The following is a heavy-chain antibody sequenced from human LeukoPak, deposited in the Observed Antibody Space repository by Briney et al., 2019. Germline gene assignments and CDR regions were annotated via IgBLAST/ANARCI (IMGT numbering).Heavy chain of an antibody. J-gene: IGHJ4*02. V-gene: IGHV3-23*01. CDR3: VIGDSGGDSSLDY. CDR1: TLTISGYD. CDR2: IGGSSGST. Sequence: GGSLCFTCTASTLTISGYDMSWIRQAPGKGLEWVSAIGGSSGSTHYADSVKGRFTISRDDSKNTLYLHMNSLRAETTAIYYSVIGDSGGDSSLDYCGQGTLVTVSS. D-gene: IGHD2-21*02.